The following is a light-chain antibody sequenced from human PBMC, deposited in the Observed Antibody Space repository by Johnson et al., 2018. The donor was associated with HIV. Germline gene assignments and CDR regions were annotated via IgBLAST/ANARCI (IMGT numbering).Light chain of an antibody. Sequence: QSVLTQPPSVSAAPGQKVTISCFGSDSNIGNNYVSWYQQLPGTAPKLLIYDNDKRPSGIPDRFSGSKSGTSATLAITGLQTGDEADYYCGTWDSSLGVFGTGTKVTVL. CDR1: DSNIGNNY. V-gene: IGLV1-51*01. CDR3: GTWDSSLGV. J-gene: IGLJ1*01. CDR2: DND.